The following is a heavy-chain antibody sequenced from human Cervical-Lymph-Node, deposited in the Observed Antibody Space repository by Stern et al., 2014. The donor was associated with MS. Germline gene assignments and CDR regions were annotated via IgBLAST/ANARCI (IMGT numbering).Heavy chain of an antibody. V-gene: IGHV3-30*14. CDR2: ISFDGRNK. CDR3: ASPPPFDF. CDR1: GFSFSSYT. J-gene: IGHJ4*02. Sequence: VQLVESGGGVVQPGRSLRLSCAASGFSFSSYTMHWVRQAPGKGLEWVGAISFDGRNKYYADSVRGRFTISRDTSNNTLFLQMSTLRTEDTAVFYCASPPPFDFWGQGTLVAVSS.